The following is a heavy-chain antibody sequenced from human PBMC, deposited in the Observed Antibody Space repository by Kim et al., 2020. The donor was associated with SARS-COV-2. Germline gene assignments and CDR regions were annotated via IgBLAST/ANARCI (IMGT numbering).Heavy chain of an antibody. D-gene: IGHD5-18*01. Sequence: GGSLRLSCAASGFTFSSYAMSWVRQAPGKGLEWVSAISGSGGSTYYADSVKGRFTISRDNSKNTLYLQMNSLRAEDTAVYYCAKGSFGYSYGHRFDYWGQGTLVTVSS. CDR3: AKGSFGYSYGHRFDY. V-gene: IGHV3-23*01. CDR2: ISGSGGST. CDR1: GFTFSSYA. J-gene: IGHJ4*02.